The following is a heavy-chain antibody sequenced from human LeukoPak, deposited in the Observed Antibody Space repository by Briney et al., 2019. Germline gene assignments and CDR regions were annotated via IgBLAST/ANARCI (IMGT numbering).Heavy chain of an antibody. CDR1: GYTFTSYA. J-gene: IGHJ5*02. CDR2: INTNTGNP. Sequence: EASVKVSCKASGYTFTSYAMNWVRQAPGQGLEWMGWINTNTGNPTYAQGFTGRFVFSLDTSVSTAYLQISSLKAEDTAVYYCATAIRITMVRGVIPWFDPWGQGTLVTVSS. V-gene: IGHV7-4-1*02. CDR3: ATAIRITMVRGVIPWFDP. D-gene: IGHD3-10*01.